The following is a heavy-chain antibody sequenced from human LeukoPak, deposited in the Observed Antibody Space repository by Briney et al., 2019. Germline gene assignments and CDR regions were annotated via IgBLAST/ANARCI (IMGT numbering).Heavy chain of an antibody. Sequence: GESLKISCKGSGYSFTSYGISWVRQAPGQGLEWMGWISAYNGNTNYAQKLQGRVTMTTDTSTSTAYMELRSLRSDDTAVYYCARDMGSWYYYYYYMDVWGKGTTVTISS. V-gene: IGHV1-18*01. CDR1: GYSFTSYG. CDR3: ARDMGSWYYYYYYMDV. CDR2: ISAYNGNT. J-gene: IGHJ6*03. D-gene: IGHD6-13*01.